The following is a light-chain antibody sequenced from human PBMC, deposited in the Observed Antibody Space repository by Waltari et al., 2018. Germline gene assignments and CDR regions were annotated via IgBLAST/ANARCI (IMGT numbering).Light chain of an antibody. J-gene: IGLJ3*02. CDR2: EVT. Sequence: QSALTQPASVSGSPGQSITISCTGTSSDIGYYNLVSWYPHLPGKAPKVMIYEVTKRPSGVSNRFSGSKSGNTASLTISGVQAEDEGHYYCCSYAGSGTWVFGGGTKLTVL. CDR3: CSYAGSGTWV. V-gene: IGLV2-23*02. CDR1: SSDIGYYNL.